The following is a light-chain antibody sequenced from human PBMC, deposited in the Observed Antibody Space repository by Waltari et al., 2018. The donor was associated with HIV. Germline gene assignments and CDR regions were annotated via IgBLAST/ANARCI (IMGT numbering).Light chain of an antibody. CDR2: NDS. CDR3: QSTDSSGSYV. V-gene: IGLV3-25*03. Sequence: SYDLNQTPSVSVSPGQTAPITCSGHALATQYGYWSQQKAGHAPLVIIYNDSERPSGIPERISGSSSGTTVTLTIREVQAEDEADYYCQSTDSSGSYVFGSGTKVTVL. J-gene: IGLJ1*01. CDR1: ALATQY.